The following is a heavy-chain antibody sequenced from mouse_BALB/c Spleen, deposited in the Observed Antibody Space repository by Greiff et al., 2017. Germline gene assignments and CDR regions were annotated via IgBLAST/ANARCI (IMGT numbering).Heavy chain of an antibody. V-gene: IGHV1-87*01. CDR1: GYTFTSYW. Sequence: QVQLKESGAELARPGASVKLSCKASGYTFTSYWMQWVKQRPGQGLEWIGAIYPGDGDTRYTQKFKGKATLTADKSSSTAYMQLSSLASEDSAVYYCARYDYDEGYYYAMDYWGQGTSVTVSS. CDR2: IYPGDGDT. CDR3: ARYDYDEGYYYAMDY. J-gene: IGHJ4*01. D-gene: IGHD2-4*01.